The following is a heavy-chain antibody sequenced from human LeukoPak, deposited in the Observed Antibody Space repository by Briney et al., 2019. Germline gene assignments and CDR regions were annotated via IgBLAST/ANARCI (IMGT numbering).Heavy chain of an antibody. J-gene: IGHJ5*02. CDR3: ARMTGGYDILTVQVESVWFDP. D-gene: IGHD3-9*01. Sequence: SETLSLTCAVYGGSFSGYYWSWIRQPPGKGREWIGEINHSGSTNYNPYLKSRANIPLDTSKKQFSLKLSSVTAADTAVYYCARMTGGYDILTVQVESVWFDPWGQGTLVTVSS. CDR2: INHSGST. CDR1: GGSFSGYY. V-gene: IGHV4-34*01.